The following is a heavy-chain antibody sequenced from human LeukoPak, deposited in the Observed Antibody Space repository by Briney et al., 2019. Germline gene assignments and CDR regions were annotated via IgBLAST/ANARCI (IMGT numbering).Heavy chain of an antibody. Sequence: SSETLSLTCTVSGGSISSGDSYWSWIRQPPGKGLEWIGYIYYSGSTYYNPSLKSRVTISVDTSKNQFSLKLSSVTAADMAVYYCARVVVVVAATPGFDYWGQGTLVTVSS. CDR3: ARVVVVVAATPGFDY. CDR1: GGSISSGDSY. V-gene: IGHV4-30-4*01. D-gene: IGHD2-15*01. J-gene: IGHJ4*02. CDR2: IYYSGST.